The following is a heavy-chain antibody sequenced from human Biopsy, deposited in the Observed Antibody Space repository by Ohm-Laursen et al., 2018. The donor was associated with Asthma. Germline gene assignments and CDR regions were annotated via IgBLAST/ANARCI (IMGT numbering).Heavy chain of an antibody. CDR2: IHYSGST. J-gene: IGHJ4*02. CDR1: GVSIRSYY. CDR3: AGFCSGGNCPDH. D-gene: IGHD2-15*01. Sequence: TLSLTWTVSGVSIRSYYWTWIRQPPGKGLEWIGNIHYSGSTYSNPSLKSRVTISVDTSKKQISLRLSSVIAADTAVYYCAGFCSGGNCPDHWGQGTLVTVSS. V-gene: IGHV4-59*01.